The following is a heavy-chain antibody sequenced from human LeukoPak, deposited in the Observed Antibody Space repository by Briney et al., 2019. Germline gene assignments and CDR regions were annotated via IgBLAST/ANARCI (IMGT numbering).Heavy chain of an antibody. V-gene: IGHV1-8*01. J-gene: IGHJ4*02. CDR2: MNPNSGNT. CDR3: ARGPRAVAGNFDH. CDR1: GYTFTSYD. Sequence: ASVKVSCKAPGYTFTSYDINWVRQATGQGLEWMGWMNPNSGNTGYAQKFQGRVTMTRNTSISTAYMELSSLRSEDTAVYYCARGPRAVAGNFDHWGQGTLVTVSS. D-gene: IGHD6-19*01.